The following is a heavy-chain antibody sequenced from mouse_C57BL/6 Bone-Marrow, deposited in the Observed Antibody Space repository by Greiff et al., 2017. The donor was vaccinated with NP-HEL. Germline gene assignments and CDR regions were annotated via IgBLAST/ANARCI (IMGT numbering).Heavy chain of an antibody. J-gene: IGHJ4*01. D-gene: IGHD2-4*01. CDR2: IDPANGNT. Sequence: VQLQQSVAELVRPGASVKLSCTASGFNIKNTYMHWVKQRPEQGLEWIGRIDPANGNTKYAPKFQGQATLTADTASNTAYLQLSRLTSEDTSIYYCAGEGLPYYYAMDYWGQGTSVTVSS. CDR1: GFNIKNTY. V-gene: IGHV14-3*01. CDR3: AGEGLPYYYAMDY.